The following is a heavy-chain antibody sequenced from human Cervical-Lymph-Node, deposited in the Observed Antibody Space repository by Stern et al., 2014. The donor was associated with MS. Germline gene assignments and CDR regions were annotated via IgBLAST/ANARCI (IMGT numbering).Heavy chain of an antibody. V-gene: IGHV1-18*04. CDR2: ISAYNGNT. CDR1: GSTFTGYS. J-gene: IGHJ4*02. CDR3: ARRYYGDYYFDY. D-gene: IGHD4-17*01. Sequence: QMQLVQSGAEVKKPGASVKVSCKSSGSTFTGYSFSWVRQAPGQGLEWMGWISAYNGNTYYAQRLQGRVTMTTDTSTSTAYMELRSLRSDDTAVYFCARRYYGDYYFDYWGQGTLVTVSS.